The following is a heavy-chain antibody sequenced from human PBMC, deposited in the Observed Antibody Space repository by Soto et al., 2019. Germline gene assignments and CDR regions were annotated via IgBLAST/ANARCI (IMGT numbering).Heavy chain of an antibody. CDR1: GFTFNTYS. Sequence: VQLEESGGGVVQPGRSLRLSCEASGFTFNTYSMHWVRQPPGKGLEWLAAIWYDGTLKYYADSVKGRFIISSNNSKKTLYLEMNSRRAEDTAVYYCARAGGTTVTGLWHFDSWGQGTLVTVSS. J-gene: IGHJ4*02. V-gene: IGHV3-33*01. CDR3: ARAGGTTVTGLWHFDS. CDR2: IWYDGTLK. D-gene: IGHD4-17*01.